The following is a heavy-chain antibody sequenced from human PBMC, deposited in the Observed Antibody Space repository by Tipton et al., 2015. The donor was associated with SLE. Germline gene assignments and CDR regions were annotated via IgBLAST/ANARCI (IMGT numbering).Heavy chain of an antibody. V-gene: IGHV4-34*01. Sequence: TLSLTCAVYGGSFSGYYWSWIRQPPGKGLEWIGEINHSGSTNYNPSLKSRVTISVDTSKNQFSLKLSSVTAADTAVYYCARGILGPYYDFWSGYYPSWGQGTLVTVSS. CDR3: ARGILGPYYDFWSGYYPS. D-gene: IGHD3-3*01. J-gene: IGHJ5*02. CDR1: GGSFSGYY. CDR2: INHSGST.